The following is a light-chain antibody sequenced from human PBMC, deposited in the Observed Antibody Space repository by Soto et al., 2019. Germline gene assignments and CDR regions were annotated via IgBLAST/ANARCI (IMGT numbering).Light chain of an antibody. CDR2: GNS. CDR3: QSYESSLSGVV. J-gene: IGLJ2*01. Sequence: QSVLTQPPSVFGAPGQRVTISCTGSSSNIGAGYDVHWYQQLPGTAPKLLIYGNSNRPSGVPDRFSGSKSGTSASLAITGLQAEDEADYYCQSYESSLSGVVFGGGTKLTVL. V-gene: IGLV1-40*01. CDR1: SSNIGAGYD.